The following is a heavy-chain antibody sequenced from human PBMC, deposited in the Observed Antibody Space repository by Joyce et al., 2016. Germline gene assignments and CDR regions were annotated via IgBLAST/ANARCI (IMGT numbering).Heavy chain of an antibody. D-gene: IGHD3-3*01. V-gene: IGHV3-74*01. Sequence: EVQLVESGGGLVQPGGSLRLSCSASGFTFSSYWMHWVRQAPGEGPVWVSRINSEGSRTNYADSVKGRFSMSRDNAGNTLFLQMKNLGGEDTAVYYCARGFSEYLYIFDYWGQGSLVSVSS. CDR1: GFTFSSYW. CDR3: ARGFSEYLYIFDY. CDR2: INSEGSRT. J-gene: IGHJ4*02.